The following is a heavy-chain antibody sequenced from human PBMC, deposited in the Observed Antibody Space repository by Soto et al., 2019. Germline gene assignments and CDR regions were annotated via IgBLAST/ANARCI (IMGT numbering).Heavy chain of an antibody. D-gene: IGHD2-2*01. Sequence: PSETLSLTCTVSGGSISSGGYSWSWIRQPPGKGLEWIGYMYHSGSTYYNPSLKSRVTISIDRSKNQFSLKLSSVTAADTAVYYCARHLADIVLVPAAIQWFDPWGQGTLVTVSS. CDR2: MYHSGST. J-gene: IGHJ5*02. CDR1: GGSISSGGYS. CDR3: ARHLADIVLVPAAIQWFDP. V-gene: IGHV4-30-2*01.